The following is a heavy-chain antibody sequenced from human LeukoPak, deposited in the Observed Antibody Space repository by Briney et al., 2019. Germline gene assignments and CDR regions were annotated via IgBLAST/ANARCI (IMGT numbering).Heavy chain of an antibody. Sequence: GGSLRLSCAASGFTFSDYYMSWIRQAPGKGLEWVSYISSSGSTIYYADSVKGRFTISRDNAKNSLYLQMNSLRAEDTAVYYCARDKKLGGLSVNYFDYWGQGTLVTVSS. CDR2: ISSSGSTI. J-gene: IGHJ4*02. CDR3: ARDKKLGGLSVNYFDY. CDR1: GFTFSDYY. V-gene: IGHV3-11*04. D-gene: IGHD3-16*02.